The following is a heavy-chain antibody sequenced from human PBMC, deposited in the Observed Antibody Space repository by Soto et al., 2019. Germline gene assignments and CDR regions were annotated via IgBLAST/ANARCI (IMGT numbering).Heavy chain of an antibody. Sequence: SETLSLTCTVSGGSITSNYWSWIRQPPGKGLEWIGYIYYTGSTNYNPSLKSRVTILVDASKNQFSLKMSSVTAADTAVYYCARGGWSNDYWGQGTLVTVSS. CDR2: IYYTGST. CDR3: ARGGWSNDY. D-gene: IGHD6-19*01. CDR1: GGSITSNY. V-gene: IGHV4-59*01. J-gene: IGHJ4*02.